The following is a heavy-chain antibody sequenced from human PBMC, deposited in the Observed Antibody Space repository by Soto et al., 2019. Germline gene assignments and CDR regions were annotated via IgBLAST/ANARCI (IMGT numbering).Heavy chain of an antibody. CDR2: INSDGSST. J-gene: IGHJ6*02. D-gene: IGHD2-15*01. Sequence: QSGRSLRLSCAASGLTFSSYWMHWVRQAPGKGLVWVSRINSDGSSTSYADSVKGRFTISRDNAKNTLYLQMNSLRAEDTAVYYCARETHRAYSPYGTDVWCPATTVSVSS. CDR3: ARETHRAYSPYGTDV. CDR1: GLTFSSYW. V-gene: IGHV3-74*01.